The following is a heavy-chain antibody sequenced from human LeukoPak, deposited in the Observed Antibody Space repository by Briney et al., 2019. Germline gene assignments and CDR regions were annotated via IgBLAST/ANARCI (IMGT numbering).Heavy chain of an antibody. CDR3: ARLEQQPPLIWFDP. Sequence: LGESLKISFEGSGXSFTSYWIGWVRQMPGKGLEWMGIIYPGDSDTRYSPSFQGQVTISADKSISTAYLQWSSLKASDTAMYYCARLEQQPPLIWFDPWGQGTLVTVSS. CDR2: IYPGDSDT. J-gene: IGHJ5*02. D-gene: IGHD6-13*01. V-gene: IGHV5-51*01. CDR1: GXSFTSYW.